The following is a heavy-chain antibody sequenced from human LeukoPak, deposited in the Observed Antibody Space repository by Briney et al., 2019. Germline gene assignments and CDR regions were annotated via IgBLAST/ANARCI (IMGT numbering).Heavy chain of an antibody. CDR2: ISTSSSTI. Sequence: PGGSLRLSCAASGFTFSIYSMNWVRQAPGKGLEWVSYISTSSSTIYYADSVKGRFTISRDNAKNSLYLQMNSLRAKDTAVYYCARTDRQYSGGTEDYWGQGTLVTVSS. CDR3: ARTDRQYSGGTEDY. D-gene: IGHD5-12*01. J-gene: IGHJ4*02. CDR1: GFTFSIYS. V-gene: IGHV3-48*04.